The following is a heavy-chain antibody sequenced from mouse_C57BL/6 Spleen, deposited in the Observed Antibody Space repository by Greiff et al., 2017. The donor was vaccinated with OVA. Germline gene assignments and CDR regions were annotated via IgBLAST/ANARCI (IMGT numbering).Heavy chain of an antibody. CDR3: ARRRELRDYYAMDY. V-gene: IGHV1-50*01. CDR2: IDPSDSYT. J-gene: IGHJ4*01. CDR1: GYTFTSYW. D-gene: IGHD4-1*01. Sequence: QVQLQQPGAELVKPGASVKLSCKASGYTFTSYWMQWVKQRPGQGLEWIGEIDPSDSYTNYNQKFKGKATLTVDTSSSTAYMQLSSLTSEDSAVYYCARRRELRDYYAMDYWGQGASVAVCS.